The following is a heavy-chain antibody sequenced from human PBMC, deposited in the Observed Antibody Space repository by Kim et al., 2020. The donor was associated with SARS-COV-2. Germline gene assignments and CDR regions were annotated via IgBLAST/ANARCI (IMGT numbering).Heavy chain of an antibody. CDR2: ISAYNGNT. CDR3: ARDTPLRVTMVRELDY. J-gene: IGHJ4*02. D-gene: IGHD3-10*01. CDR1: GYTFTSYG. Sequence: ASVKVSCKASGYTFTSYGISWVRQAPGQGLEWMGWISAYNGNTNYAQKLQGRVTMTTDTSTSTAYMELRSLRSDDTAVYYCARDTPLRVTMVRELDYWGQGTLVTVSS. V-gene: IGHV1-18*01.